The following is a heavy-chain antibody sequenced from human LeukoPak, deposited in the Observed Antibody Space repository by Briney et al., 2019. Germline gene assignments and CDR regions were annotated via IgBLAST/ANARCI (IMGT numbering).Heavy chain of an antibody. CDR2: IKQDGSEK. J-gene: IGHJ4*02. V-gene: IGHV3-7*01. Sequence: GGSLRLSCAASGFTFSSYWMSWVRQAPGKGLEWVANIKQDGSEKYYVDSVEGRFAISRDNAKRSVYLQMNSLRAEDTAVYYCARDCSVDTAALYSYWGQGTLVTVSS. CDR3: ARDCSVDTAALYSY. CDR1: GFTFSSYW. D-gene: IGHD6-13*01.